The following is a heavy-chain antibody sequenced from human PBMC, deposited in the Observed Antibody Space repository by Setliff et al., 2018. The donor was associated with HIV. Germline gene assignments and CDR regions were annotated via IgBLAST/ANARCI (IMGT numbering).Heavy chain of an antibody. D-gene: IGHD2-21*02. Sequence: SETLSLTCTVSGDSISTDYWTWIRQPPGKGLEWIGEINHSGSTNSNPSLRSRVTISADTSKNQFSLKLTSVTAADTAVYYCARLSGDYYYFDYWGQGTLVTVSS. CDR2: INHSGST. V-gene: IGHV4-59*08. J-gene: IGHJ4*02. CDR1: GDSISTDY. CDR3: ARLSGDYYYFDY.